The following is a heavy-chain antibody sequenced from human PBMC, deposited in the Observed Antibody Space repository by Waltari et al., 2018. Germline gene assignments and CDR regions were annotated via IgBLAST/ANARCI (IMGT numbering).Heavy chain of an antibody. Sequence: DVHLVESGGGLVQPRGSLRLSCTVTGFTFGSPWMHWVGQVPGKGLVWISRIDDDGSSAIYADSVKGRFTVSRDNAKNTLYLEMNNLKAEDTAVYYCASDCCGSGYRIHYWGQGTLVNVSS. V-gene: IGHV3-74*01. D-gene: IGHD3-3*01. J-gene: IGHJ4*02. CDR1: GFTFGSPW. CDR2: IDDDGSSA. CDR3: ASDCCGSGYRIHY.